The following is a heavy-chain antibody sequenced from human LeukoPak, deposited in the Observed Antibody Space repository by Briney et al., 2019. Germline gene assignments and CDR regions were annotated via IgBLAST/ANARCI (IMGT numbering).Heavy chain of an antibody. CDR3: ARHFAFSYYYMDV. J-gene: IGHJ6*03. V-gene: IGHV4-59*08. CDR1: GASISSYY. Sequence: SETLSLTCTVSGASISSYYWSWIRQPPGKGLEWIGYIYYSGSTNYNPSLKSRVTISVDTSKNQFSLKLSSVTAADTAVYYCARHFAFSYYYMDVWGKGTTVTVSS. CDR2: IYYSGST.